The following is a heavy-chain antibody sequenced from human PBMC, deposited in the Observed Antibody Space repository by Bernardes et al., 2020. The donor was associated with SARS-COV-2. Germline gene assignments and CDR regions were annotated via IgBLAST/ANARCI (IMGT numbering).Heavy chain of an antibody. V-gene: IGHV4-61*01. D-gene: IGHD1-7*01. Sequence: SETLSLTCAVSGDSVSDGTYYWNWIRQPPGKGLEWIGYGYYSGTTNSNPSLKSRVTISVDTSKNQFSLKLSSWTAADSAVYYCARARIAGREGTHYGMDVWGQGTTVTVSS. J-gene: IGHJ6*02. CDR3: ARARIAGREGTHYGMDV. CDR2: GYYSGTT. CDR1: GDSVSDGTYY.